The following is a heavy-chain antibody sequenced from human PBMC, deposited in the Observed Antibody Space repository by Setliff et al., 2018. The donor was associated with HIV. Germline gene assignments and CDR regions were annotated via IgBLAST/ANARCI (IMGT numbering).Heavy chain of an antibody. J-gene: IGHJ1*01. CDR2: INPSSGST. Sequence: GASVKVSFKASGYTFTSYYMHWVRQAPGQGLEWMGIINPSSGSTTYAQKFQGRVTMTRDTSTSTVYMELSSLRSEDTAVHYCARDPAPSSSASYFQHWGQGTPVTVSS. D-gene: IGHD6-6*01. CDR1: GYTFTSYY. V-gene: IGHV1-46*01. CDR3: ARDPAPSSSASYFQH.